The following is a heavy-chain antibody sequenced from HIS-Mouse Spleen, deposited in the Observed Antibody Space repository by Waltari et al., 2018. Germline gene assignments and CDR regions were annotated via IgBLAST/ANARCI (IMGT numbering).Heavy chain of an antibody. J-gene: IGHJ4*02. V-gene: IGHV2-70*15. CDR2: IDWDDDK. D-gene: IGHD6-19*01. CDR3: ARIAEGYSSGWYAFDY. Sequence: QVTLRESGPALVKPTQTLTLTCPFSGFSLRTIGMCVSWLPQPPGKALEWLARIDWDDDKYYSTSLKTRLTISKDTSKNQVVLTMTNMDPVDTATYYCARIAEGYSSGWYAFDYWGQGTLVTVSS. CDR1: GFSLRTIGMC.